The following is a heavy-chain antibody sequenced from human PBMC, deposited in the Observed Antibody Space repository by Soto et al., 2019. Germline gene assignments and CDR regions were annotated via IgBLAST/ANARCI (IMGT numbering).Heavy chain of an antibody. D-gene: IGHD3-9*01. CDR3: ARDFLAGPYYYYYYGMDV. CDR1: GFTFDDYA. J-gene: IGHJ6*02. CDR2: ISWNSGRI. V-gene: IGHV3-9*01. Sequence: ALRLSCAASGFTFDDYAMYWVRQVPGKGLEWVSGISWNSGRIGYADSVKGRFTISRDNAKNSLYLQMNSLRAEDTAVYYCARDFLAGPYYYYYYGMDVWGQGTTVTVSS.